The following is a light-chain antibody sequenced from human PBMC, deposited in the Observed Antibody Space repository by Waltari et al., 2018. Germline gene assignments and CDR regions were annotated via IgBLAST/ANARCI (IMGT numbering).Light chain of an antibody. CDR1: SNAVGSDNL. J-gene: IGLJ2*01. CDR2: EGT. CDR3: CSCAGASAPVL. Sequence: QSALTQPASVSGSPGQSIAISCTVTSNAVGSDNLSSWYQHHPEKAPKLIIYEGTKPPSGASDRVSASKSGSTAFLTISGLQAADEADYHCCSCAGASAPVLFGGGHRLTVL. V-gene: IGLV2-23*01.